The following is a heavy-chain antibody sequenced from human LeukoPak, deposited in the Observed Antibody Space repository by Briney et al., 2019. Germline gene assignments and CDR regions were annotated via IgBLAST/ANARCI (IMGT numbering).Heavy chain of an antibody. V-gene: IGHV3-48*03. CDR1: GFIFSSYE. J-gene: IGHJ5*02. CDR2: INSGDSSI. D-gene: IGHD4-17*01. Sequence: GGSLRLSCAVSGFIFSSYEMNWVRQAPGRGLEWVSYINSGDSSIYYADSVKGRFTISRDNAKNSLYLQMNSLRAEDTAVYYCASYGMTTVTTTDNWFDPWGQGTLVTVSS. CDR3: ASYGMTTVTTTDNWFDP.